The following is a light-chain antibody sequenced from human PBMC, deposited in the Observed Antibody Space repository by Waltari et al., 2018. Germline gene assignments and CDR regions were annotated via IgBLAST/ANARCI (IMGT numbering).Light chain of an antibody. CDR1: QTVLYSSNNKNY. CDR3: QQYYSTLS. Sequence: DIVMTQSPDSLAVSLGERATIHCKSSQTVLYSSNNKNYLAWYQQKPGHPPKLLISWASTRESGVPDRFSGSGSGTDFTLTISSLQAEDVAVYYCQQYYSTLSFGQGTKLEIK. J-gene: IGKJ2*01. CDR2: WAS. V-gene: IGKV4-1*01.